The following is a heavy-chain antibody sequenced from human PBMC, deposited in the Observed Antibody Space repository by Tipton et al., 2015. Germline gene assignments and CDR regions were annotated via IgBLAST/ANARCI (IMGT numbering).Heavy chain of an antibody. CDR3: VSRSDYGMGV. J-gene: IGHJ6*02. CDR1: GYSFTSFV. V-gene: IGHV5-51*01. Sequence: VQLVQSGAEVRKPGESLKISCKASGYSFTSFVIGWVRQMPGKGLGWMGIIYVGDSKIRNSPSLQGQVPIPADKSLSTAYLQWSSLEAPDTAMYYCVSRSDYGMGVWGQGTSVTVFS. CDR2: IYVGDSKI.